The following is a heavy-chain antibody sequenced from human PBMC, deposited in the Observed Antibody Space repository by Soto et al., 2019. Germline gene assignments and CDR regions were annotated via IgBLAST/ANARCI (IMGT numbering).Heavy chain of an antibody. CDR1: GGSMNSEHYH. CDR2: IHYTGSI. D-gene: IGHD2-21*02. J-gene: IGHJ6*02. V-gene: IGHV4-30-4*01. CDR3: VREDDGGDRDYYGLDV. Sequence: QVQLQESGPGLVRPSQTLSLTCTVSGGSMNSEHYHWTWIRQAPGKGLEWIGYIHYTGSIRSNPSLQSRITMSVDTSKNLFSLNLSSVTAADTAVYFCVREDDGGDRDYYGLDVWGQGTTVTVSS.